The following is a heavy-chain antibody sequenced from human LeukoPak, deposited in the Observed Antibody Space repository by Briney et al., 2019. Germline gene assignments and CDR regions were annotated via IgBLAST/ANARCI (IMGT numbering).Heavy chain of an antibody. J-gene: IGHJ2*01. CDR1: GDSVSSNSAA. CDR2: TYYRSKWFN. Sequence: SQTLSLTCAISGDSVSSNSAAWNWIRQSPSRGLEWLGRTYYRSKWFNDYAVSVRSRITIIPDTSKNQISLQVNSVTPEDTAVYYCARDSVTRGAGWYFDLWGRGTFVTVSS. D-gene: IGHD3-3*01. V-gene: IGHV6-1*01. CDR3: ARDSVTRGAGWYFDL.